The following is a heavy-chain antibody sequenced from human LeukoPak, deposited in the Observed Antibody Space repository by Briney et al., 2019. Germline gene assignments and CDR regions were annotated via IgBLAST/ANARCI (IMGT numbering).Heavy chain of an antibody. CDR2: INPSGGST. CDR3: ARGLITMVRGVISPDLDY. D-gene: IGHD3-10*01. V-gene: IGHV1-46*01. CDR1: GYTLTSYY. J-gene: IGHJ4*02. Sequence: GASVKVSCKASGYTLTSYYMHWVRQAPGQGLEWKGIINPSGGSTSYAQKFQGRVTMTRDTSTSTVYMGLSSLRSEDTAVYYCARGLITMVRGVISPDLDYWGQGTLVTVSS.